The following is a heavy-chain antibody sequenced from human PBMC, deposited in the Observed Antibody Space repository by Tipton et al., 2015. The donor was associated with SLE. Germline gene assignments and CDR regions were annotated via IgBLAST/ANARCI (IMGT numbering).Heavy chain of an antibody. CDR3: ARGIGAHVFDI. CDR1: GGSISSSSYY. J-gene: IGHJ3*02. Sequence: LRLSCTVSGGSISSSSYYWGWIRQPPGKGLEWIGSIYYSGSTYYNPSLKSRVTISVDTSKNKFSLKLSSVTAADTAVYYCARGIGAHVFDIWGQGTMVTVSS. V-gene: IGHV4-39*07. CDR2: IYYSGST. D-gene: IGHD2/OR15-2a*01.